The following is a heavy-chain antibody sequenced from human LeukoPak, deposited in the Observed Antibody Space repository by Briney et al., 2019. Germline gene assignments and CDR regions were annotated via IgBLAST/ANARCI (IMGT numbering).Heavy chain of an antibody. Sequence: GGSLRLSCAASGFTFSGSAMHWVRQASGKGLEWVGRIRSKANSYATAYAASVKGRFTISRDDSKNTAYLQMSSLRAEDTAVYYCVRGVVPAAKRPPRIDYWGQGTLVTVSS. J-gene: IGHJ4*02. V-gene: IGHV3-73*01. CDR1: GFTFSGSA. D-gene: IGHD2-2*01. CDR3: VRGVVPAAKRPPRIDY. CDR2: IRSKANSYAT.